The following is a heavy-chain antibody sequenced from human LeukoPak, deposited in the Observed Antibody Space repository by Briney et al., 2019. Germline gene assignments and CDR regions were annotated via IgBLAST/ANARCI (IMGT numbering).Heavy chain of an antibody. D-gene: IGHD3-10*01. CDR3: AKDPLGFLWFGEGVTPSIL. CDR2: ISGSGGST. V-gene: IGHV3-23*01. J-gene: IGHJ4*02. Sequence: GGSLRLSCAASGFTFSSYAMSWVRQAPGKGLEWVSAISGSGGSTYYADSVKGRFTISRNNSKNTLYLQMNSLRAEDTAVYYCAKDPLGFLWFGEGVTPSILWGQGTLVTVSS. CDR1: GFTFSSYA.